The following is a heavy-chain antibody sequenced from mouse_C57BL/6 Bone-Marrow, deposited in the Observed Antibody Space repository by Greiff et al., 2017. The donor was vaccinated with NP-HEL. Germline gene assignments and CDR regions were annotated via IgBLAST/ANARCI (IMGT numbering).Heavy chain of an antibody. CDR1: GYSITSGYY. CDR2: ISYDGSN. V-gene: IGHV3-6*01. Sequence: EVKLMESGPGLVKPSQSLSLTCSVTGYSITSGYYWNWIRQFPGNKLEWMGYISYDGSNNYNPSLKNRISITRDTSKNQFFLKLNSVTTEDTATYYCARDRDDGYYGDYFDDWGQGTTLTVSS. CDR3: ARDRDDGYYGDYFDD. J-gene: IGHJ2*01. D-gene: IGHD2-3*01.